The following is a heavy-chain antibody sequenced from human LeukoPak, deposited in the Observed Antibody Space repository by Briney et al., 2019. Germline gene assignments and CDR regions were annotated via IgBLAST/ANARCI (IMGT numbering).Heavy chain of an antibody. J-gene: IGHJ4*02. CDR2: IYYSGST. V-gene: IGHV4-30-4*08. D-gene: IGHD3-22*01. CDR3: AGYYDSSGYYSKKGEYYFDY. Sequence: SQTLSLTCTVSGGSISSGDYYWSWIRQPPGKGLEWIGYIYYSGSTYYNPSLKSRVTISVDTSKNQFSLKLSSVTAADMAVYYCAGYYDSSGYYSKKGEYYFDYWGQGTLVTVSS. CDR1: GGSISSGDYY.